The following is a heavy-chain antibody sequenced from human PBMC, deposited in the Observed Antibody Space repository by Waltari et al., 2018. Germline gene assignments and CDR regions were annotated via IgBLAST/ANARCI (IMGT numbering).Heavy chain of an antibody. CDR1: GGSISTYY. Sequence: VQLQESGPGLVKPSETLSLTCTVSGGSISTYYWSWIRQPAGKGLEWIGRIYATGSTNYHPSLKSRVTMSVDTSKNQFSLKLSSVTAADTAVYYCARLPYNNIYFYYYMDVWGKGTTVTVSS. D-gene: IGHD3-10*01. V-gene: IGHV4-4*07. CDR3: ARLPYNNIYFYYYMDV. CDR2: IYATGST. J-gene: IGHJ6*03.